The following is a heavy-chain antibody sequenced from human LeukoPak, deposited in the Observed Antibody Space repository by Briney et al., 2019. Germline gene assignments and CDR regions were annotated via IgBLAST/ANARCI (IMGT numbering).Heavy chain of an antibody. CDR3: ARGGHFEY. V-gene: IGHV4-39*01. CDR2: IYYSGST. J-gene: IGHJ4*02. CDR1: GSSISSSSYY. D-gene: IGHD6-25*01. Sequence: SETLSLTCTVSGSSISSSSYYWGWIRQPPGKGLEWIGSIYYSGSTYYNPSLKSRVTISVDTSKNQFSLKLSSVTAADTAVYYCARGGHFEYWGQGTLVTVSS.